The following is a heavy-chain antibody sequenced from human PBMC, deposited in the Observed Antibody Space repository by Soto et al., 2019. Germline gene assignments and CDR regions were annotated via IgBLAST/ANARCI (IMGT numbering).Heavy chain of an antibody. CDR3: TVAGQVLVNGVDV. J-gene: IGHJ6*02. CDR2: IKSTTDGATT. Sequence: EVQLVESGGGLVKPGGSLRLSCAASGFTFSNAWMSWVRQAPGKGLEWVGRIKSTTDGATTDYAAHVKGRVTISRDESKNTLYLQMNSPKTEHACVYYCTVAGQVLVNGVDVWCQATAVTAPS. V-gene: IGHV3-15*01. D-gene: IGHD2-15*01. CDR1: GFTFSNAW.